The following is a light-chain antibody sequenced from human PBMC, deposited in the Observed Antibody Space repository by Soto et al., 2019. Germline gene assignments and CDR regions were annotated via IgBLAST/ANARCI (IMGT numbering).Light chain of an antibody. V-gene: IGKV3-20*01. CDR3: QQYGSSPRTG. CDR2: GAS. CDR1: QSVSRSY. Sequence: EIVLTQSPGTLSLSPGERATLSCRASQSVSRSYLAWYQQKPGQAPRLLIYGASSRATGIPDRLSGSVSGTDFTLTISSLEPEDFAVYYCQQYGSSPRTGFGPGTKVDI. J-gene: IGKJ3*01.